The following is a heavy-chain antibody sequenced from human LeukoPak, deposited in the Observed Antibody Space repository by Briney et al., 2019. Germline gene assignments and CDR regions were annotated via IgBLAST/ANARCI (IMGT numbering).Heavy chain of an antibody. V-gene: IGHV1-69*06. Sequence: ASVKVSCKASGGTFSSYAISWVRQAPGQGLEWMGGIIPIFGTANYAQKFQGRVTITADKSTSTAYMELSSLRSEDTAVYYCARQRVSKLNWFDPWGQGTLVTVSS. J-gene: IGHJ5*02. CDR2: IIPIFGTA. CDR3: ARQRVSKLNWFDP. CDR1: GGTFSSYA. D-gene: IGHD6-13*01.